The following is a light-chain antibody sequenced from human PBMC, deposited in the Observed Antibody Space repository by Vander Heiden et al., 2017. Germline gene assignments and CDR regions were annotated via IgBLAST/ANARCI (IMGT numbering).Light chain of an antibody. CDR2: DAI. J-gene: IGKJ4*01. CDR3: QQHSNWPPEVT. Sequence: EIVLTQSLATLSLSTGERATLTCRASQTVSNYLAWYQQEPGKAPRLHIYDAINRDAGIRARFSGSESGTDFALAIRILEPEDFAVYYWQQHSNWPPEVTFGGGTKVEIK. V-gene: IGKV3-11*01. CDR1: QTVSNY.